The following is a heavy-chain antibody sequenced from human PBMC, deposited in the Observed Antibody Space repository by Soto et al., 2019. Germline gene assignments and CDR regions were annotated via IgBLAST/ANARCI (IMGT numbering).Heavy chain of an antibody. V-gene: IGHV4-39*01. Sequence: SETLSLTCTVSGGSISSSSYYWGWIRQPPGKGLEWIGSIYCTGNTYYNPSLNSQVTISVDTSKNQFSLNVISVTAADTAVYYCRRSSRYSTDVWGQGTTVTVSS. CDR3: RRSSRYSTDV. D-gene: IGHD6-13*01. J-gene: IGHJ6*02. CDR2: IYCTGNT. CDR1: GGSISSSSYY.